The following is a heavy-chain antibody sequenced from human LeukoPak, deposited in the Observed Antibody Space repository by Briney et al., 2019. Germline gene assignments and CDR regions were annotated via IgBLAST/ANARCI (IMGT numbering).Heavy chain of an antibody. CDR3: AKGGGGSGSYFDY. Sequence: GGSLRLSCAASGFTFSNYGMHWVRQAPGKGLEWVAFIRYDGTNKHYADSVKGRFTISRDNSKNTMDLQMNSLRADDTAVYYCAKGGGGSGSYFDYWGQGTLVTVSS. J-gene: IGHJ4*02. V-gene: IGHV3-30*02. CDR2: IRYDGTNK. D-gene: IGHD1-26*01. CDR1: GFTFSNYG.